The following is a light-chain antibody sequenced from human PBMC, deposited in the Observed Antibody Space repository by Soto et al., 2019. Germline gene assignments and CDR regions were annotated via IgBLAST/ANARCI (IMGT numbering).Light chain of an antibody. Sequence: QSVLTQPRSVSGSPGQSVTVSCTGTSSDVGGYNYVSWYQHHPGKAPKLIVYDVTQRPSGIPDRFSGSKSGNTASLTISGLQPDDEDDYHCCSYADNYFYVFGSGTKLTVL. CDR3: CSYADNYFYV. CDR1: SSDVGGYNY. CDR2: DVT. V-gene: IGLV2-11*01. J-gene: IGLJ1*01.